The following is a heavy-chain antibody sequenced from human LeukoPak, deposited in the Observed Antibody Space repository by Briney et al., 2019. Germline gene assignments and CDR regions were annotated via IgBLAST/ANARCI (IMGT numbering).Heavy chain of an antibody. J-gene: IGHJ4*01. CDR3: VRGGEIGLDY. V-gene: IGHV3-13*01. CDR1: GFTFTNAW. D-gene: IGHD3-16*01. Sequence: GGSLRLSCTASGFTFTNAWMSWVRQTTGQGLEWISSIDSSGGYTYYAGSVKGRFTISRENDKNSLYLHMNSLRVGDTAVYSCVRGGEIGLDYWGHGTLVTVSS. CDR2: IDSSGGYT.